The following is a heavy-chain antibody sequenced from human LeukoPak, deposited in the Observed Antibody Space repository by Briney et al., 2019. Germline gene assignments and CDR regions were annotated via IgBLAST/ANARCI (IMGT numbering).Heavy chain of an antibody. CDR1: GFTFSSYD. V-gene: IGHV3-30*02. J-gene: IGHJ4*02. Sequence: GGSLRLSCAASGFTFSSYDMHWVRQAPGKGLEWVAFIQYDESTKYYADSLKGRFTISRDNSKNTLYLQMNSLRPEDTAVYYCVRDSIRQQLYYFDSWGQGTLVTVSS. CDR3: VRDSIRQQLYYFDS. D-gene: IGHD1-1*01. CDR2: IQYDESTK.